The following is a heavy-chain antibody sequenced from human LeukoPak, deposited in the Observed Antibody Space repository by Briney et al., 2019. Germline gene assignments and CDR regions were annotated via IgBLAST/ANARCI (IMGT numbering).Heavy chain of an antibody. Sequence: ASVKVSCKASGYTFTSYGISWVRQAPGQELEWMGWISAYNGNTNYAQKLQGRVTMTTDTSTSTAYMELRSLRSDDTAVYYCARVYSNPTNQDYWGQGTLVTVSS. J-gene: IGHJ4*02. CDR3: ARVYSNPTNQDY. CDR1: GYTFTSYG. V-gene: IGHV1-18*01. CDR2: ISAYNGNT. D-gene: IGHD4-11*01.